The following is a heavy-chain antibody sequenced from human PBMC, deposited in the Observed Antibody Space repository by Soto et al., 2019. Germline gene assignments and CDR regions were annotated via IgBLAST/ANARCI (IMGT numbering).Heavy chain of an antibody. Sequence: QITLEESGPTLVKPTQTLPLPCTFSGFSLTRSGVGVGLIRQPPGKALEWLALIYWDDDKYYSPSLRSRLTINKETSKHQVILTMTNMDPVDKATYYCALRRFGLRSTWDLGVFDYWGPGTLVTGSS. D-gene: IGHD3-16*01. CDR1: GFSLTRSGVG. CDR2: IYWDDDK. CDR3: ALRRFGLRSTWDLGVFDY. V-gene: IGHV2-5*02. J-gene: IGHJ4*02.